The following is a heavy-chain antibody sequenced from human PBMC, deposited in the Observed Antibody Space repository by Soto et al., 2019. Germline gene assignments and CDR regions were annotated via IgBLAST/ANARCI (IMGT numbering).Heavy chain of an antibody. Sequence: WSWIRQPPGKGLEWIGYIYHSGSTYYNPSLKSRVTISVDRSKNQFSLKLSSVTAADTAVYYCARDSRTGCSGGSCYSYFDYWGQGTLVTVSS. D-gene: IGHD2-15*01. J-gene: IGHJ4*02. CDR2: IYHSGST. V-gene: IGHV4-30-2*01. CDR3: ARDSRTGCSGGSCYSYFDY.